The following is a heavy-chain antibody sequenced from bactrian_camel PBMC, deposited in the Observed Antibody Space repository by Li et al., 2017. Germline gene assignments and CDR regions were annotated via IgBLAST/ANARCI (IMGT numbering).Heavy chain of an antibody. CDR2: ISSEGRT. CDR1: GYTYNTYC. V-gene: IGHV3S57*01. Sequence: HVQLVESGGGSVQVGGSLRLSCAASGYTYNTYCMGWYRQAPGNECEKVSTISSEGRTYYVDSVKGRFTISQDNNNPKSTVYLQMNDLKPEDTAVYYCAAYTATYCYGTYCCGKWGQGTQVTVS. J-gene: IGHJ4*01. CDR3: AAYTATYCYGTYCCGK. D-gene: IGHD2*01.